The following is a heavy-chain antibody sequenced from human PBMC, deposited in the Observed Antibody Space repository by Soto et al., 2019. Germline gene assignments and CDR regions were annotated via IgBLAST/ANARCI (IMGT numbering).Heavy chain of an antibody. J-gene: IGHJ4*02. CDR2: IKNKADGGTA. V-gene: IGHV3-15*07. CDR3: TTGRGY. CDR1: GLTFNNAW. Sequence: GGSLRLSCAASGLTFNNAWMNWVRQTPGGGLEWVGHIKNKADGGTADYAAPVQGRFTISRDDSKNTLFLQMSSLKAEDTAVYYCTTGRGYWGQGTLVTGSS.